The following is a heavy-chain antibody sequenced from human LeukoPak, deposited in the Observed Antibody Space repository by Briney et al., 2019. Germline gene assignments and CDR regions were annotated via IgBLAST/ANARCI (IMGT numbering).Heavy chain of an antibody. CDR2: INPSGGST. J-gene: IGHJ4*02. CDR1: GYTFTSYY. CDR3: ARDLGYYDSSGYLVY. D-gene: IGHD3-22*01. V-gene: IGHV1-46*01. Sequence: ASVKVSCKAPGYTFTSYYMHWVRQAPGQGLEWMGIINPSGGSTSYAQKFQGRVTMTRDMSTSTVYMELSSLRSKDTAVYYCARDLGYYDSSGYLVYWGQGTLVTVSS.